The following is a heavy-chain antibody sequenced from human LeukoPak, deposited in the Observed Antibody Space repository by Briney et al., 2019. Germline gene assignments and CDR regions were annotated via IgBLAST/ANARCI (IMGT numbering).Heavy chain of an antibody. CDR1: GGTVSSYA. D-gene: IGHD5-18*01. V-gene: IGHV1-69*05. CDR3: ARALSNYTAMVSDAFDI. J-gene: IGHJ3*02. CDR2: IIPIFGTA. Sequence: GASVKVACKASGGTVSSYAISWVRQAPGQGLEWMGGIIPIFGTANYAQKFQGRVTITTDESTSTAYMELSSLRSEDTAVYYCARALSNYTAMVSDAFDIWGQGTMVTVSS.